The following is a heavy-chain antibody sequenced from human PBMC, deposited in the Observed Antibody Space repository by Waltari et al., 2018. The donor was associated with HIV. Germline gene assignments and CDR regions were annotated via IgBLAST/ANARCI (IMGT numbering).Heavy chain of an antibody. J-gene: IGHJ4*02. Sequence: QFQVVQSGAEVKKPGASVKVSCKVSGHTVTELSIHWVRQVPGKGLEWMGGFDPEDGETIYAQNFQGRVTMTEDTSADTAYMELSSLRSEDTAVYYWATDIRSGWYYFDFWGQGTLVTVSS. CDR3: ATDIRSGWYYFDF. CDR1: GHTVTELS. V-gene: IGHV1-24*01. CDR2: FDPEDGET. D-gene: IGHD6-19*01.